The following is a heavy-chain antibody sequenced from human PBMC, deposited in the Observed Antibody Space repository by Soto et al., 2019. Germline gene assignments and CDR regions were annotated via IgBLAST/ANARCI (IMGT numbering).Heavy chain of an antibody. J-gene: IGHJ4*02. CDR2: IYDNNTT. CDR1: GAYVNVYH. Sequence: LSLTCAVSGAYVNVYHWNWIRQPPGKALEWIGTIYDNNTTNYSPSLKSRVTLLLDTSKNQFSLRLSSVTAADTAVYYCARHGVGDIVVVVGLRLDFDSGGQGTLVTVAA. CDR3: ARHGVGDIVVVVGLRLDFDS. V-gene: IGHV4-59*02. D-gene: IGHD2-15*01.